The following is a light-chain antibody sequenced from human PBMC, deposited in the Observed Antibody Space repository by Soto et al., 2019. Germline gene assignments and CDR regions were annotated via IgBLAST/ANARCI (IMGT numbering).Light chain of an antibody. Sequence: QPVLTQPPSASGTPGQRVTISCSGSSSNIGSNTVNWYQQLPGTAPKLLIYNNSQRPSGVPDRFSGSKSGTSASLAISGLQSEDEADYYCGAWDDSLNGVVFGGGTKVTVL. J-gene: IGLJ2*01. CDR2: NNS. CDR1: SSNIGSNT. V-gene: IGLV1-44*01. CDR3: GAWDDSLNGVV.